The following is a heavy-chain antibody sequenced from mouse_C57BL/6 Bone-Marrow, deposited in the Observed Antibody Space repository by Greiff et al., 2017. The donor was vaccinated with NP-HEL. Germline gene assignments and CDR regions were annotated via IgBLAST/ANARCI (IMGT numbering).Heavy chain of an antibody. CDR3: AYSNYDPFAY. CDR1: SYTFTSYG. J-gene: IGHJ3*01. Sequence: VQLQQSGAELARPGASVKLSCKASSYTFTSYGISWVKQRTGQGLEWIGEIYPRSGNTYYNEKFKGKATLTADKSSSTAYMELRSLTSEDSAVYFCAYSNYDPFAYWGQGTLVTVSA. D-gene: IGHD2-5*01. V-gene: IGHV1-81*01. CDR2: IYPRSGNT.